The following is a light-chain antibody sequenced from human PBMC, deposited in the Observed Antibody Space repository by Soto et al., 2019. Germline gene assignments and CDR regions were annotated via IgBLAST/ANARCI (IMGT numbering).Light chain of an antibody. V-gene: IGKV1-5*01. Sequence: DIQMTQSPSTLSASVGDRVIITSRASQTVERWMAWYQQKPGKAPKLLISDVSTLERGVPSRFSGSGSATEFTLTISGLQPDDFATYYCQQYKDYVYTVGQGTKVESK. J-gene: IGKJ2*01. CDR1: QTVERW. CDR3: QQYKDYVYT. CDR2: DVS.